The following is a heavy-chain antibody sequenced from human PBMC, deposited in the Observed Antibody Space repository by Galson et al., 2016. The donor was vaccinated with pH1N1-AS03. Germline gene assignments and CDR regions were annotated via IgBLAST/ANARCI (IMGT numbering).Heavy chain of an antibody. D-gene: IGHD3-3*01. J-gene: IGHJ6*02. V-gene: IGHV3-66*02. CDR3: AGDEGFANGINV. Sequence: SLRLSCAATGFTVSSGYHMSWVRQAPGKGLEWVSVIHPGGDTYNADSVKGRFTISRDNFENMVYLPMNSLRPEDTAVYYCAGDEGFANGINVWGQGTTVTVSS. CDR2: IHPGGDT. CDR1: GFTVSSGY.